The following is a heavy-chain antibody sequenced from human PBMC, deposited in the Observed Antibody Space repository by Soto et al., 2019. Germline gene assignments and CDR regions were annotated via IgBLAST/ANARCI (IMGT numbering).Heavy chain of an antibody. CDR1: GFTFDDYT. Sequence: PGGSLRLSCAASGFTFDDYTMHWVRQAPGKGLEWVSLISWDGGSTYYADSVKGRFTISRDNSKNSLYLQMNSLRTEDTALYYCAESHGPQGSYYSGMDVWGQGTTVTVSS. CDR2: ISWDGGST. D-gene: IGHD3-10*01. J-gene: IGHJ6*02. CDR3: AESHGPQGSYYSGMDV. V-gene: IGHV3-43*01.